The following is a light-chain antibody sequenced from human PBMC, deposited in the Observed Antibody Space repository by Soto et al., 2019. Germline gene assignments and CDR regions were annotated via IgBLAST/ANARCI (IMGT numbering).Light chain of an antibody. J-gene: IGLJ1*01. CDR3: SSYVGSNNFPYV. CDR2: EVD. V-gene: IGLV2-8*01. Sequence: QSAPTQPPSASGSPGQSVTISCTGTSIDVGGYNYASWYQHHPGKAPKLIIYEVDERPSGVPVRFSGSKSGNTASLTVSGLQAEDEADYYCSSYVGSNNFPYVFGTGTKVTVL. CDR1: SIDVGGYNY.